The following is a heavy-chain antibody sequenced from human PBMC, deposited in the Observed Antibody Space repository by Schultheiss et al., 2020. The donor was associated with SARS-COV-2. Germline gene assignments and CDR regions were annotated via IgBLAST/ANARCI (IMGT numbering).Heavy chain of an antibody. Sequence: GGSLRLSCVTSGFSFSGSGIYWVRQASGKGLEWVGRIRSKARNYATTYAASVKGRFIISRDESRKTSYLQMNSLKIEDTAVYYCTRNSTSSGWFDPWGQGTLVTVSS. D-gene: IGHD5-18*01. CDR1: GFSFSGSG. CDR3: TRNSTSSGWFDP. J-gene: IGHJ5*02. CDR2: IRSKARNYAT. V-gene: IGHV3-73*01.